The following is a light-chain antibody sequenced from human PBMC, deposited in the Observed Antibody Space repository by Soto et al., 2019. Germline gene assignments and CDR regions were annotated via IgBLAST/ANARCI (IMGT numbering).Light chain of an antibody. CDR1: SSDVGGYNY. Sequence: QSVLTQPASVSGSPGRSITISCTGTSSDVGGYNYVSWYQQHPGKAPKLMIYAVTDRPSGVSSRFSGSKSGNTASLTISGLQAEDEADYYCSSYTSSSTLFGTGTKVTV. CDR2: AVT. CDR3: SSYTSSSTL. V-gene: IGLV2-14*01. J-gene: IGLJ1*01.